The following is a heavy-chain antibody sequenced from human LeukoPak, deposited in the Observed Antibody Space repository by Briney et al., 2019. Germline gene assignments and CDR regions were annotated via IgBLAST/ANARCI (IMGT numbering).Heavy chain of an antibody. V-gene: IGHV1-2*02. CDR2: INPNSGGT. Sequence: ASVNVSCKASGYTFTGHYTHWVRQAPGQGLEWMGWINPNSGGTNYAQKFHGRVTMTRDTSISTAYMELNRLKSDDTAVYYCALLAASGTDYWGQGTLVTVSS. CDR3: ALLAASGTDY. J-gene: IGHJ4*02. D-gene: IGHD6-13*01. CDR1: GYTFTGHY.